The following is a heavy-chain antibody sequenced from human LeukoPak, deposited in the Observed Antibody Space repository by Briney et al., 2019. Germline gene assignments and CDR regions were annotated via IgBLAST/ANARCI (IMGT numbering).Heavy chain of an antibody. J-gene: IGHJ4*02. CDR3: ARENGAYCGGDCLPDYFDY. D-gene: IGHD2-21*02. CDR1: GYTFTNYY. V-gene: IGHV1-46*01. CDR2: INPSGDST. Sequence: ASVKVSCKASGYTFTNYYMHWVRLTPGQGLEWMAIINPSGDSTSYAQKFQGRLTVTRDTSTGTVYLELSSLRSEDTAVYYCARENGAYCGGDCLPDYFDYWGQGTLLTVSS.